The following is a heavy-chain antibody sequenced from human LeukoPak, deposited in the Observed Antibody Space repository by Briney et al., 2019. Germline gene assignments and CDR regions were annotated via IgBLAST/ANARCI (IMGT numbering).Heavy chain of an antibody. Sequence: GGSLRLSCVASGFTFSDYFMSWIRQAPGKGLEWLSFINSAGDNIYYADSVKGRFTISRDNAKNTLYLQMNSLRAEDTAVYYCAKVSSIWFGEPNFDYWGQGTLVTVSS. CDR1: GFTFSDYF. CDR3: AKVSSIWFGEPNFDY. CDR2: INSAGDNI. J-gene: IGHJ4*02. V-gene: IGHV3-11*04. D-gene: IGHD3-10*01.